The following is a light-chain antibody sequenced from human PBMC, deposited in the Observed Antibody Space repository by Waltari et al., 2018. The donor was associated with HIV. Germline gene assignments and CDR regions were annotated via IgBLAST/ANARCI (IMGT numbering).Light chain of an antibody. CDR3: ASFTGDDTLL. CDR2: DVD. Sequence: SAVTQPASVSGLPGPSITISCTGGDSDFGLYNFVSWYQQHPGRVPRPILYDVDSRPPGISDRFSGSRSGPTASLNISRLRAEDEADYYCASFTGDDTLLFGGGTKVTVL. J-gene: IGLJ3*02. V-gene: IGLV2-14*03. CDR1: DSDFGLYNF.